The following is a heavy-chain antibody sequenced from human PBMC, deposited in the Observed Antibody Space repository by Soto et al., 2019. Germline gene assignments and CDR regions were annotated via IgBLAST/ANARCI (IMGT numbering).Heavy chain of an antibody. V-gene: IGHV2-5*02. CDR2: IYWDDDK. D-gene: IGHD5-18*01. CDR3: AHKHGYSYGEPFDY. CDR1: GFSLSTSGVG. J-gene: IGHJ4*02. Sequence: QITLKESGPTLVKPTQTLTLTCTFSGFSLSTSGVGVGWIRQPPGKALEWLALIYWDDDKRYSPSLKSRLTISKDTSKNQVVLTMTNMDPVDTATYYCAHKHGYSYGEPFDYWGQGTLVTVSS.